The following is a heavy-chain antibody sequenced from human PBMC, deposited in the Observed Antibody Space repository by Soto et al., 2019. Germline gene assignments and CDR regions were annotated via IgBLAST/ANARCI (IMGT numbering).Heavy chain of an antibody. CDR3: ARATGWSSSRWFDP. V-gene: IGHV1-18*04. J-gene: IGHJ5*02. D-gene: IGHD6-13*01. CDR1: GYTFTSYG. CDR2: ISAYNGNT. Sequence: GASVKVSCKASGYTFTSYGISWVRQAPGQGLEWMGWISAYNGNTNYAQKLQGRVTMTTDTSTSTAYTELRSLRSDDTAVYYCARATGWSSSRWFDPWGQGTLVTVSS.